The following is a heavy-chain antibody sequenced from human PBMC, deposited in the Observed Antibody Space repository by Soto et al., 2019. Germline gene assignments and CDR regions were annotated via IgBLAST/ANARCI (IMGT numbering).Heavy chain of an antibody. V-gene: IGHV4-59*08. CDR3: ARRWGTTFDF. D-gene: IGHD3-16*01. CDR1: GGSISSYY. J-gene: IGHJ4*02. Sequence: QVQLQESGPGLVKPSETLSLTCTVSGGSISSYYWSWIRHPPGKGLEWIGYIYYSGSTNYNPSLKSRVTISVDTSKNQFSLKLSSVTAADTAVYYCARRWGTTFDFWGQGTLVTVSP. CDR2: IYYSGST.